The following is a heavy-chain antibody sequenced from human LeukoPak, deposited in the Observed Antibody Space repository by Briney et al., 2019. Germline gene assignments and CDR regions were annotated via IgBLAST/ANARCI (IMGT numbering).Heavy chain of an antibody. D-gene: IGHD3-3*01. CDR2: TSAYNGNT. Sequence: ASVKVSCKASGYTFTSYGISWVRQAPGQGLEWMGWTSAYNGNTNYAQKLQGRVTMTTDTSTSTAYMELRSLRSDDTAVYYCARVSNYYDFWSGYYRVKDWFDPWGQGTLVTVSS. CDR3: ARVSNYYDFWSGYYRVKDWFDP. V-gene: IGHV1-18*01. CDR1: GYTFTSYG. J-gene: IGHJ5*02.